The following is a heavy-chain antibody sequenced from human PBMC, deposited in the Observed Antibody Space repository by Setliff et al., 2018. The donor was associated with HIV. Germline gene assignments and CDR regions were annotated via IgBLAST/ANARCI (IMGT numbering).Heavy chain of an antibody. V-gene: IGHV3-66*02. D-gene: IGHD3-22*01. J-gene: IGHJ4*02. CDR3: ASRGRAYFLDASGYFDS. CDR2: IFSGGTT. Sequence: LRLSCAASGFTISKNYMSWVRQAPGKGLEWVSVIFSGGTTNYADSVKGRFTISRDNSQNTLFLQMDNLRPEDTAVYFCASRGRAYFLDASGYFDSWGQGALVTVSS. CDR1: GFTISKNY.